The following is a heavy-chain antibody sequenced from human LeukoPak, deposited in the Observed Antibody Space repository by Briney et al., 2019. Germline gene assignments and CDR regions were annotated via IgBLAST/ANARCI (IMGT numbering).Heavy chain of an antibody. CDR3: SVSMSTIDY. CDR1: AYIFIDYY. D-gene: IGHD2/OR15-2a*01. V-gene: IGHV1-69-2*01. CDR2: VDPEDGEA. J-gene: IGHJ4*02. Sequence: ASVKVSCKASAYIFIDYYIHWVQQAPGKGLEWMGRVDPEDGEAIYAEKFQDRVTLSADTPTDTSYMELSSLRAEDTAVYYCSVSMSTIDYWGQGTLVTVSS.